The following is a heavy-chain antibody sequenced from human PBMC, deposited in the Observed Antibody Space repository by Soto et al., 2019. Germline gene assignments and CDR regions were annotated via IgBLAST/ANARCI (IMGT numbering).Heavy chain of an antibody. J-gene: IGHJ6*02. D-gene: IGHD2-15*01. Sequence: QITLKESGPPLVKPTQTLTLTCTFSGFSLSTNGEGVGWIRQPPGKALEWLALIYWDEDKRYSPSLKTRLTITKDASTNEVVVTMTNMDPGDTGTYYCAHKGGRGAGMDVWGQGTTVTVSS. V-gene: IGHV2-5*02. CDR1: GFSLSTNGEG. CDR2: IYWDEDK. CDR3: AHKGGRGAGMDV.